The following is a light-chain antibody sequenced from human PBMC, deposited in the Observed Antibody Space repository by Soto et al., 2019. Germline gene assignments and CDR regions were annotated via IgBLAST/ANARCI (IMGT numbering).Light chain of an antibody. J-gene: IGKJ3*01. CDR3: QQYGSPPFT. V-gene: IGKV3-20*01. CDR2: GAS. Sequence: EIVLTQSPGTLSLSPGERATLSCRASQNVGSAYIAWYQQHPGQAPRLLLYGASTRAIGIPDRFSGSGSGTDFSRTIGRLEPEDCAVYYFQQYGSPPFTFGPGTKVDF. CDR1: QNVGSAY.